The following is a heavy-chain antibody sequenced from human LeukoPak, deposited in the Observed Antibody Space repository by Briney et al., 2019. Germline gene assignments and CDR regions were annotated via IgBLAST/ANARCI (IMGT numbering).Heavy chain of an antibody. D-gene: IGHD6-19*01. CDR1: GGTFSSYA. CDR3: ARGGAVAGTADY. J-gene: IGHJ4*02. CDR2: IISIFGTA. V-gene: IGHV1-69*13. Sequence: ASVKVSCKASGGTFSSYAISWVRQAPGQGLEWMGGIISIFGTANYAQKFQGRVTITADESTSTAYMELSSLRSEDTAVYYCARGGAVAGTADYWGQGTLVTVSS.